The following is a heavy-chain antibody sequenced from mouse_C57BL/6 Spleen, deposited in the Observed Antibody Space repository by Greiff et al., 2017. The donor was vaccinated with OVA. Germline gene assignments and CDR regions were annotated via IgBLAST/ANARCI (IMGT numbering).Heavy chain of an antibody. D-gene: IGHD2-4*01. CDR2: IYPGDGDT. V-gene: IGHV1-82*01. Sequence: QVQLQQSGPELVKPGASVKISCKASGYAFSSSWMNWVKQRPGQGLEWIGRIYPGDGDTNYNGKFKGKATLTADKSSSTAYMQLISLTSEDSAVYFCARKGDYDWYFDVWGTGTTVTVSS. J-gene: IGHJ1*03. CDR1: GYAFSSSW. CDR3: ARKGDYDWYFDV.